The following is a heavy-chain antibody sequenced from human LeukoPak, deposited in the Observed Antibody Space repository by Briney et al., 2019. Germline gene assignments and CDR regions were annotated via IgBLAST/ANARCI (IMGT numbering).Heavy chain of an antibody. CDR3: ARRDYYDSLRDWFDP. J-gene: IGHJ5*02. Sequence: GESLKISCKGSGYSFMSYWIGWVRQTPGKGLEWMGIIYPGDPDTRYSPPFQGQVTISADKSISTAYLQWSSLKASDTAMYYCARRDYYDSLRDWFDPWGQGTLVTVSS. D-gene: IGHD3-22*01. CDR2: IYPGDPDT. CDR1: GYSFMSYW. V-gene: IGHV5-51*01.